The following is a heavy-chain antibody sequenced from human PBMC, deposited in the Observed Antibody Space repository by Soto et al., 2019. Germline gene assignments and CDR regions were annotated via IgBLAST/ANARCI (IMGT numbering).Heavy chain of an antibody. CDR2: VSDNGGTS. CDR3: ARGQPTAPGIAVAPPGRPFDP. V-gene: IGHV3-64D*08. CDR1: GFTFSNYA. J-gene: IGHJ5*02. Sequence: GGSLRLSCSASGFTFSNYAMYWVRQAPGKGLEYVSAVSDNGGTSYYADSVKGRFTISRDNSKNTLYLQMSSLRAEDTAVYYCARGQPTAPGIAVAPPGRPFDPRGQGTPVTVSS. D-gene: IGHD6-19*01.